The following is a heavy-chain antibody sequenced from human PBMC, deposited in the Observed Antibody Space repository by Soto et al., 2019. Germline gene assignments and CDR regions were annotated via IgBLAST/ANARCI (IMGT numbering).Heavy chain of an antibody. CDR2: VYYSGRT. CDR1: GDSISSDSYY. V-gene: IGHV4-39*01. J-gene: IGHJ4*02. D-gene: IGHD5-18*01. CDR3: ARQSSGYTYGGGFDY. Sequence: SETLSLTCTVSGDSISSDSYYWGWIRHPPGKGLECIGSVYYSGRTYYNPSLESRVTISVDTSKSQFSLNLRSVTAADTAVYYCARQSSGYTYGGGFDYWGQGSMVTVSS.